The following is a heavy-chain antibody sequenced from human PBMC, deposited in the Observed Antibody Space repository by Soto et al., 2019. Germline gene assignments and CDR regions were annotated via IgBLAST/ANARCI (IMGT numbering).Heavy chain of an antibody. CDR1: GYTFSSYA. Sequence: QVQLVQSGAEVKKPGASVKVSCKASGYTFSSYAISWVRQAPGQGLEWMGGIIPIFGTANYAQKFQGRVTITADESTSTAYMELSSLRSEDTAVYYCARDRMTTVWFDPWGQGTLVTVSS. CDR2: IIPIFGTA. J-gene: IGHJ5*02. CDR3: ARDRMTTVWFDP. D-gene: IGHD4-17*01. V-gene: IGHV1-69*01.